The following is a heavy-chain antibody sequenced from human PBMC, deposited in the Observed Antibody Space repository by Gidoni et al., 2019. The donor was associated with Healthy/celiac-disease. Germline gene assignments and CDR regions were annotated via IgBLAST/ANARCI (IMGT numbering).Heavy chain of an antibody. Sequence: GLEWLGRTYYRSKWYNDYAVSVKSRITSNPDTSKNHFSLQLNSVTPEDTAVYYCARGQWELPAAFDIWGQGTMVTVSS. V-gene: IGHV6-1*01. D-gene: IGHD1-26*01. CDR3: ARGQWELPAAFDI. J-gene: IGHJ3*02. CDR2: TYYRSKWYN.